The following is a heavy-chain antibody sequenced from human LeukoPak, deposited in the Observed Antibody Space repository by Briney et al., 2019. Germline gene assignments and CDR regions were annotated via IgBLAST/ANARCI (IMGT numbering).Heavy chain of an antibody. J-gene: IGHJ4*02. V-gene: IGHV3-48*02. CDR1: GFTFSTYS. CDR3: VREDPSEYGSIDY. D-gene: IGHD3-10*01. Sequence: PGGSLRLSCAASGFTFSTYSMNWVSQAPGKWLEWGSYISSSSSSKHYADSVKGRFTISRDNAKNSLYLQMNSLRDEDTAVYYCVREDPSEYGSIDYWGQGTLVTVSS. CDR2: ISSSSSSK.